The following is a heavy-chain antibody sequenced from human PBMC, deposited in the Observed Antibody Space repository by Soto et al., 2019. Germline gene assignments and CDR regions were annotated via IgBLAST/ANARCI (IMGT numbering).Heavy chain of an antibody. V-gene: IGHV3-23*01. J-gene: IGHJ4*02. CDR1: GFTFSSYA. CDR3: AKDFEEVYGSPILVSYIDY. D-gene: IGHD2-15*01. Sequence: LRRSYAASGFTFSSYAMSWVRQAPGKGLEWVSAISGSGGSTYYADSVKGRFTISRDNSKNTLYLQMNSLRAEDTAVYYCAKDFEEVYGSPILVSYIDYSGPGPLVTLSS. CDR2: ISGSGGST.